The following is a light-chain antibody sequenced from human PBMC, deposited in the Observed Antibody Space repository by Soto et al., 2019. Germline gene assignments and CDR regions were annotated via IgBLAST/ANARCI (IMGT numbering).Light chain of an antibody. CDR2: GAS. J-gene: IGKJ2*01. Sequence: IQMNQSPSSLSASVGDGVTLTCRASHTIATYLNWYQQKPGQVPEVLIYGASRLHVGVPSRFTGSGYGTDFTLIINNLQPEDFAIYYCQQFYYYPHTFGQGNKLEV. CDR3: QQFYYYPHT. V-gene: IGKV1-39*01. CDR1: HTIATY.